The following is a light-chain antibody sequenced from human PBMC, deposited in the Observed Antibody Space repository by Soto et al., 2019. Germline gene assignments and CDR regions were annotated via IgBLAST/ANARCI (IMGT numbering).Light chain of an antibody. V-gene: IGKV1-9*01. Sequence: IQLTQSPSSLSASVGDRVTITCRASQGISSYLAWYQQKPGKAPKLLMYAASTLQSGVPSRFSGSGSGTDFTLTISSLQPEDFATYYSQKINSYPHTFCQGTKLEIK. CDR2: AAS. CDR1: QGISSY. J-gene: IGKJ2*01. CDR3: QKINSYPHT.